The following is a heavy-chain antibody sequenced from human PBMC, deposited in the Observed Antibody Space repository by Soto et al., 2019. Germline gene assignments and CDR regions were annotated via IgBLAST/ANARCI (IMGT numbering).Heavy chain of an antibody. CDR1: GYSFTTDW. CDR3: ARHCSSTSCYYDYYGMDV. Sequence: GESLKISFKGSGYSFTTDWISWVRQMPGKGLEWMGTIDPSDSYTNYSPSFQGHVTISADKSISTAYLQWSSLKASDTAMYYCARHCSSTSCYYDYYGMDVWGQGTTVTVSS. D-gene: IGHD2-2*01. CDR2: IDPSDSYT. J-gene: IGHJ6*02. V-gene: IGHV5-10-1*01.